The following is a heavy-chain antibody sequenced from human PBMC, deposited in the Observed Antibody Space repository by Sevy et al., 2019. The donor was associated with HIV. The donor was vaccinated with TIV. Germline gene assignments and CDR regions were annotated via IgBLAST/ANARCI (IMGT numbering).Heavy chain of an antibody. Sequence: GGSLRLSCAASEFTFSSYAMSWVRQAPGKGLEWVSSISGSGRYTYYADSVEGRFTISRDNSKNTLYVQMNSLRPEDTAVYYCAKGFCSGGSCPGDYYYYGMDVWGQGTTVTVSS. D-gene: IGHD2-15*01. CDR1: EFTFSSYA. CDR3: AKGFCSGGSCPGDYYYYGMDV. V-gene: IGHV3-23*01. CDR2: ISGSGRYT. J-gene: IGHJ6*02.